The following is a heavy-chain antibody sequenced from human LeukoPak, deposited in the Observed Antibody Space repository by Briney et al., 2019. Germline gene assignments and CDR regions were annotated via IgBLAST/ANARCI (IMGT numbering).Heavy chain of an antibody. Sequence: SETLSLTCAVSGYSISSGYYWGWIRQPPGKGLEWIGSIYHSGSTYYNPSLKSRVTISVDTSKNQFSLKLSSVTAADTAVYYCASTLYCSGGSCYSNYYYYYMDVWAKGPRSPSP. CDR3: ASTLYCSGGSCYSNYYYYYMDV. D-gene: IGHD2-15*01. CDR1: GYSISSGYY. CDR2: IYHSGST. J-gene: IGHJ6*03. V-gene: IGHV4-38-2*01.